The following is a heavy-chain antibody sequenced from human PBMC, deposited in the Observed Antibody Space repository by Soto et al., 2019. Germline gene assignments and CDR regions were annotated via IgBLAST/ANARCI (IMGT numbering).Heavy chain of an antibody. D-gene: IGHD2-15*01. CDR1: SGSISSSNW. CDR3: ARGACSGGSCRRFDS. CDR2: VYHSGSN. J-gene: IGHJ4*02. Sequence: QVQLQESGPGLVKPSGTLSLTCAVSSGSISSSNWWRWVRQPPWKGLEWIGGVYHSGSNSYNPSLKGRLTISVDTSKHRFSRKLSSVTAADTAVYYCARGACSGGSCRRFDSWGQGSLVTVSS. V-gene: IGHV4-4*02.